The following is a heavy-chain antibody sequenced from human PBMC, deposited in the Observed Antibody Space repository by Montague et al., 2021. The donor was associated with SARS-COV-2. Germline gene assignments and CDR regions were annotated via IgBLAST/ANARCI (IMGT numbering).Heavy chain of an antibody. V-gene: IGHV4-34*01. J-gene: IGHJ6*03. CDR1: GGSLSGHY. CDR3: ARGRIEVSMIVVVLTGASYYMDV. D-gene: IGHD3-22*01. Sequence: SETLSPTRAVYGGSLSGHYWSWIRQHPGKGLEWIGEINNSGSTNYNPSLKSRVTISVDTSKNQFSLKLHSVTAADTAVYYCARGRIEVSMIVVVLTGASYYMDVWGKGTTVTVSS. CDR2: INNSGST.